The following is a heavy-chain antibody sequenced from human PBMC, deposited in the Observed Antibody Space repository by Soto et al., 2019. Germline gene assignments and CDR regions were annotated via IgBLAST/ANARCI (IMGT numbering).Heavy chain of an antibody. Sequence: HPGGSLRLSCAASGFTFSGSAMHWVRQASGKGLEWVGRIRSKANSYATAYAASVKGRFTISRDDSKNTAYLQMNSLKTEDTAVYYCTVGGWYDAFDIWGQGTMVTVSS. D-gene: IGHD6-19*01. CDR3: TVGGWYDAFDI. V-gene: IGHV3-73*01. CDR1: GFTFSGSA. CDR2: IRSKANSYAT. J-gene: IGHJ3*02.